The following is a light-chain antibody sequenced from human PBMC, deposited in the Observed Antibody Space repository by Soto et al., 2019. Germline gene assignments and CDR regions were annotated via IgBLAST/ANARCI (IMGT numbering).Light chain of an antibody. CDR1: SSDVGGYNY. CDR3: SSYTSSSTWV. J-gene: IGLJ3*02. CDR2: EVS. V-gene: IGLV2-14*01. Sequence: SVLTQAAAVSGSPGQSITISCTGTSSDVGGYNYVSWYQQHPGKAPKLMIYEVSNRPSGVSNRFSGSKSGNTASLTISGLQAEDEADYYCSSYTSSSTWVFGGGTKVTVL.